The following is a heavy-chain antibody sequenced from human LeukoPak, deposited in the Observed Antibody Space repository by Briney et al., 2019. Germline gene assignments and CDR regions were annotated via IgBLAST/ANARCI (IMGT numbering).Heavy chain of an antibody. CDR3: ARVVTDSSGYYYLDY. CDR1: GFTFSSYG. J-gene: IGHJ4*02. CDR2: IWYDGSNK. Sequence: PGGSLRLSCAASGFTFSSYGMHWVRQAPGKGLEWVAVIWYDGSNKYYADSVKDRFTISRDNSKNTLYLQMNSLRAEDTAVYYCARVVTDSSGYYYLDYWGQGTLVSVSS. D-gene: IGHD3-22*01. V-gene: IGHV3-33*01.